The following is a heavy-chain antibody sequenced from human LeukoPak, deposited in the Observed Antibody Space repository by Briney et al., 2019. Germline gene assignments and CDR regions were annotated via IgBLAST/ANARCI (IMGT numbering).Heavy chain of an antibody. V-gene: IGHV3-23*01. CDR1: GFTFSSYA. CDR2: ISGSGGST. CDR3: AKDQGGATHYYMDV. Sequence: PGGSLRLSCAASGFTFSSYAMSWVRQAPGKGLEWVSAISGSGGSTYYADSVKGRFTISRDNSKNTLYPQMISLRAEDTAVYYCAKDQGGATHYYMDVWGKGTTVTISS. D-gene: IGHD1-26*01. J-gene: IGHJ6*03.